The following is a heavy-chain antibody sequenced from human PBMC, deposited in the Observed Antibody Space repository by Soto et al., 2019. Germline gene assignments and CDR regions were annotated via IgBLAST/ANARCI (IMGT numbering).Heavy chain of an antibody. Sequence: KPSETLSLTCAVSGGSFRGYFWGWIRQSPAKGLEWIGEINDSGNTYYNPSFKSRLTISVDTSTSQISLRLTSVTAADSAVYYCQGGDFWGQGTRVTVSS. D-gene: IGHD3-16*01. V-gene: IGHV4-34*01. CDR1: GGSFRGYF. CDR2: INDSGNT. J-gene: IGHJ4*02. CDR3: QGGDF.